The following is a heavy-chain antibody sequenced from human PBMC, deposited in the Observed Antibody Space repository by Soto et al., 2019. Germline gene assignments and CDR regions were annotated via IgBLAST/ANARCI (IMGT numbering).Heavy chain of an antibody. CDR1: GYTFTSYA. CDR2: INAGNGNR. CDR3: ARAAPRYCSGGSCYSGRDY. Sequence: ASVKVSCKASGYTFTSYAMHWVRQAPGQRLEWMGWINAGNGNRKYSQKFQGRVTITRDTSASIAYMELSSLRSEDTAVYYCARAAPRYCSGGSCYSGRDYWGQGTLVTVSS. J-gene: IGHJ4*02. V-gene: IGHV1-3*01. D-gene: IGHD2-15*01.